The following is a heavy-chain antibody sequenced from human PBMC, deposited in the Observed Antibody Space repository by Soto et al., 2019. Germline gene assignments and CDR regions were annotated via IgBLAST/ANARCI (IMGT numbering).Heavy chain of an antibody. V-gene: IGHV1-2*04. CDR2: INPKSGGT. Sequence: GASVKVSCKASGYSFTDYHIHWVRQAPGQGLEWLGRINPKSGGTSTAQKFQGWVTMTTDTSISTASMELTRLTSDDTAVYYCAKSANYVYYYGMDVWGQGTTVTVSS. J-gene: IGHJ6*02. CDR1: GYSFTDYH. D-gene: IGHD4-4*01. CDR3: AKSANYVYYYGMDV.